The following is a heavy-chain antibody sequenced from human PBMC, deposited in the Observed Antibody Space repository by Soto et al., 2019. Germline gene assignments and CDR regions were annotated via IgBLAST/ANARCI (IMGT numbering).Heavy chain of an antibody. D-gene: IGHD2-2*01. CDR3: AKGLASIVVVPAAMEHDAFDI. V-gene: IGHV3-23*01. CDR2: ISGSGGST. Sequence: GSLRLSCAASGFTFSSYAMSWVRQAPGKGLEWVSAISGSGGSTYYADSVKGRFTISRDNSKNTLYLQMNSLRAEDTAVYYCAKGLASIVVVPAAMEHDAFDIWGQGTMVTVSS. J-gene: IGHJ3*02. CDR1: GFTFSSYA.